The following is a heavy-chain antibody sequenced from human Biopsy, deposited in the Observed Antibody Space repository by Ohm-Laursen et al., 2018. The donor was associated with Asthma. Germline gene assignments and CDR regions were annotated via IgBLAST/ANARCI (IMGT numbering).Heavy chain of an antibody. CDR3: ARGSGSILSYPDAFDI. J-gene: IGHJ3*02. Sequence: SQTLSLTCTVYGVSITSFHWSRIRQPTGRGLEWTGNNSFSGNNNYNPSLNSCVTISIDTTKNHFSLKLTSVTAADTALYYCARGSGSILSYPDAFDIWGQGTMVTVSS. CDR1: GVSITSFH. D-gene: IGHD2/OR15-2a*01. CDR2: NSFSGNN. V-gene: IGHV4-59*01.